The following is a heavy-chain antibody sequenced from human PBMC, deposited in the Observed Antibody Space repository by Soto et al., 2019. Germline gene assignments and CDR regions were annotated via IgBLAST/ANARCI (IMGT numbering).Heavy chain of an antibody. D-gene: IGHD4-17*01. Sequence: QVQLVESGGGAVQPGGSRRLSCAASEFTFSNYAMHWVRQAPGKGLQWLAVISYDGNNKYYADSVEGRFTISRDNSKNTVYLHMNSLSLEDTAVYYCARGPSYSDSYFDHWGQGTLVTVSS. V-gene: IGHV3-30*03. CDR3: ARGPSYSDSYFDH. J-gene: IGHJ4*02. CDR2: ISYDGNNK. CDR1: EFTFSNYA.